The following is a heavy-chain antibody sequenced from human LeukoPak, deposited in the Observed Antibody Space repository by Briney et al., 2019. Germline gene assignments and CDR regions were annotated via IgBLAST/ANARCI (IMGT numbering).Heavy chain of an antibody. D-gene: IGHD4-17*01. CDR1: GGTFSSYA. CDR3: ARRGYGDYVDY. CDR2: IIPIFGTA. Sequence: GASVKVSCKASGGTFSSYAISWVRQAPGQGLEWMGGIIPIFGTANYAQKFQGRVTMTRDTSISTAYMELSRLRSDDTAVYYCARRGYGDYVDYWGQGTLVTVSS. V-gene: IGHV1-69*05. J-gene: IGHJ4*02.